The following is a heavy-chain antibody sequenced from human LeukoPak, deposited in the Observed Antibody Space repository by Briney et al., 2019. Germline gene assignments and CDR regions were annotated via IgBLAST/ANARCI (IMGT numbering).Heavy chain of an antibody. CDR2: INPNSGGT. V-gene: IGHV1-2*02. CDR1: GYTFTGYY. J-gene: IGHJ4*02. CDR3: ARDLASYYYDSSGYYFDY. Sequence: GASVKVSCKASGYTFTGYYMHWVRQAPGQGLEWMGWINPNSGGTNYAQKFQGRVTMTRDTSISTAYMELSRLRSDDTAVYYCARDLASYYYDSSGYYFDYWGQGTLVTVSS. D-gene: IGHD3-22*01.